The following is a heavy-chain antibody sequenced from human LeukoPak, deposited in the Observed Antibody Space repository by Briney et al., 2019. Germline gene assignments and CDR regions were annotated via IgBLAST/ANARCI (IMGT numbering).Heavy chain of an antibody. CDR2: IKQDGSEK. CDR3: IWFGELSPLDY. Sequence: GGSLRLSCAASGFTFSSYWMSWVRQAPGKGLEWVANIKQDGSEKYYVDSVKGRFTNSRDNAKNSLYLQMNSLRAEDTAVYYCIWFGELSPLDYWGQGTLVTVSS. V-gene: IGHV3-7*01. D-gene: IGHD3-10*01. J-gene: IGHJ4*02. CDR1: GFTFSSYW.